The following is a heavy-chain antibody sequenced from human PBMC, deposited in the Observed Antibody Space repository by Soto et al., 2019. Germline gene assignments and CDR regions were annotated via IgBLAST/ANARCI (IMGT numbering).Heavy chain of an antibody. CDR3: AKVPGGYYGMDV. CDR2: ISYDGSNK. CDR1: GFTFSSYG. D-gene: IGHD3-10*01. Sequence: GGSLRLSCAASGFTFSSYGMHWVRQAPGKGLEWVAVISYDGSNKYYADSVKGRFTISRDNSKNTLYLQMNSLRAEDTAVYYCAKVPGGYYGMDVWGQGTTVTVSS. J-gene: IGHJ6*02. V-gene: IGHV3-30*18.